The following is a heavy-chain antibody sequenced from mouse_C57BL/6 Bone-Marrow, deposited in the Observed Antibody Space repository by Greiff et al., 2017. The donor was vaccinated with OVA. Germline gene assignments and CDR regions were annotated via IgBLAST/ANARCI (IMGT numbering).Heavy chain of an antibody. CDR2: INPSNGGP. Sequence: QVQLQQPGTELVKPGASVKLSCKASGYTFTSYWMHWVKQRPGQGLEWIGNINPSNGGPNYNEKFKSKATLHVDKSSSTAYMQISILTSEDSAVYYCANGSRGYYAMDYWGQGTSVTVSS. V-gene: IGHV1-53*01. CDR3: ANGSRGYYAMDY. D-gene: IGHD1-1*01. J-gene: IGHJ4*01. CDR1: GYTFTSYW.